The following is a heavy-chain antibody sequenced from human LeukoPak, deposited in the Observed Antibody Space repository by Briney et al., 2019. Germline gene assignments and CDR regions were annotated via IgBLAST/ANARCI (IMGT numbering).Heavy chain of an antibody. V-gene: IGHV1-58*02. CDR2: IVVGSGNT. CDR3: AAALLLPSSQYYFDY. D-gene: IGHD2-15*01. CDR1: GFTFTSSA. J-gene: IGHJ4*02. Sequence: SVKVSCKAYGFTFTSSAMQWVRQAHGQRLEWIGWIVVGSGNTNYAQKFQERVTITRDRSTSTAYMELSGLRSEDTAVYYGAAALLLPSSQYYFDYWGQGTLVTVSS.